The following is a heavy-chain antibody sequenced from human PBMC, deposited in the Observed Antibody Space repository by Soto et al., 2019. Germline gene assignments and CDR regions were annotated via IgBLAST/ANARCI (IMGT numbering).Heavy chain of an antibody. V-gene: IGHV4-34*01. D-gene: IGHD3-3*01. J-gene: IGHJ6*03. CDR1: GGSFSGYY. CDR3: ARRFFYYYYYMDV. Sequence: SETLSLTCAVYGGSFSGYYWSWIRQPPGKGLEWIGEINHSGSTNYNPSPKSRVTISVDTSKNQFSLKLSSVTAADTAVYYCARRFFYYYYYMDVWGKGTTVTVSS. CDR2: INHSGST.